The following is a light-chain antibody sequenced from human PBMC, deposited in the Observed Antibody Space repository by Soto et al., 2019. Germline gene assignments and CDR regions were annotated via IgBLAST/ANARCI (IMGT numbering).Light chain of an antibody. V-gene: IGKV3-11*01. CDR2: DAS. Sequence: EIVLTQSPATLSLSLGERATLSCRASQSVSSYLAWYQQKPGQAPRLLIYDASNRATGIPARFSGSGSGTDFTLTISSLEPEDFAIYYCQQRSNWREFTFGPGTKVDIK. CDR3: QQRSNWREFT. CDR1: QSVSSY. J-gene: IGKJ3*01.